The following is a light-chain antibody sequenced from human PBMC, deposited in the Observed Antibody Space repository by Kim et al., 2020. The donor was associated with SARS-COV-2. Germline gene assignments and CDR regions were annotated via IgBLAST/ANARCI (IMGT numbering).Light chain of an antibody. CDR3: QQRSSWMYT. V-gene: IGKV3-11*01. CDR1: QSVGRY. J-gene: IGKJ2*01. CDR2: DAA. Sequence: EVVLTQSPATLSLSPGERATLSCRASQSVGRYLAWYQQKPGLAPRLLIYDAASRATGIPARFSGSGSGTDFTLTISSLEPEDFAVYYCQQRSSWMYTFGQGTKLEI.